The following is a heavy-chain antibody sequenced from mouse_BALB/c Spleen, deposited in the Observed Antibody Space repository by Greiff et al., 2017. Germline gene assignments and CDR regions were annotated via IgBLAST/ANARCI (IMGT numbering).Heavy chain of an antibody. Sequence: VKLQESGPGLVQPSQSLSITCTVSGFSLTSYGVHWVRQSPGKGLEWLGVIWSGGSTDYNAAFISRLSISKDNSKSQVFLKMNSLQTDDTARYYCARERYDNYAMDYWGQGTSVTVSS. CDR3: ARERYDNYAMDY. J-gene: IGHJ4*01. CDR1: GFSLTSYG. D-gene: IGHD2-14*01. CDR2: IWSGGST. V-gene: IGHV2-4-1*01.